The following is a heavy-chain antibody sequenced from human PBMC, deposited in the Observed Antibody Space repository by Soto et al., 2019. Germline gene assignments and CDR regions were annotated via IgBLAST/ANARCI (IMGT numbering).Heavy chain of an antibody. CDR2: TYYRSKWSS. CDR3: ARTGDYLADY. J-gene: IGHJ4*02. D-gene: IGHD3-16*01. V-gene: IGHV6-1*01. CDR1: GDSVSSKSAA. Sequence: PSQTLSLTCAISGDSVSSKSAAWHWIRQSPSRGLEWLGRTYYRSKWSSNYAVSVRSRITITPDTDKNQFSLQLRSVTPDDTAIYYCARTGDYLADYWGQGTLVTVSS.